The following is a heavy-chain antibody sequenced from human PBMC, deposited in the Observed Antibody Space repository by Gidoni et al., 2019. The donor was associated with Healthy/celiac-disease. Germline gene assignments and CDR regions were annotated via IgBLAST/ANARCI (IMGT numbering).Heavy chain of an antibody. J-gene: IGHJ6*02. V-gene: IGHV1-69*01. Sequence: QVQLVQSGAEVKKPGSSVKVSCKASGGTFSSYAISWVRPAPGQGLEWMGGIIPIFGTANYAQKFQGRVTITADESTSTAYMELSSLRSEDTAVYYCASEKPGIYSNYYYYGMDVWGQGTTVTVSS. CDR1: GGTFSSYA. CDR2: IIPIFGTA. CDR3: ASEKPGIYSNYYYYGMDV. D-gene: IGHD4-4*01.